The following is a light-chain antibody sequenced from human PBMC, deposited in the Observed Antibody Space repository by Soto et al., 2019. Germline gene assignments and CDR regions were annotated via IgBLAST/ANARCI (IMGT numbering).Light chain of an antibody. CDR1: SSDVSGYNS. V-gene: IGLV2-14*03. Sequence: QSVLTQPASVSGSPGQSITISCSGTSSDVSGYNSVSWYQQHPGKAPKLIIYAVSNRPSGVSDRFAGSKSGNTASLTISGLHDEDEADYCCYSYKSTSNRVFGGGTKLTVL. CDR3: YSYKSTSNRV. J-gene: IGLJ2*01. CDR2: AVS.